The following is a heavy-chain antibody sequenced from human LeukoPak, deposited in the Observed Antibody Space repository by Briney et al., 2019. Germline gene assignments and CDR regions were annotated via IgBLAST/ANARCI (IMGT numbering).Heavy chain of an antibody. Sequence: PSETLSLTCTVSGGSISNSSYYWGWIRQPPGKGLEWIGSIYYSGSTYYNPSLKSRVTISVDTSKNQFSLKLSSVTAADTAVYYCARRAAVAGIYHYWGQGTLVTVSS. CDR3: ARRAAVAGIYHY. CDR2: IYYSGST. J-gene: IGHJ4*02. V-gene: IGHV4-39*01. D-gene: IGHD6-19*01. CDR1: GGSISNSSYY.